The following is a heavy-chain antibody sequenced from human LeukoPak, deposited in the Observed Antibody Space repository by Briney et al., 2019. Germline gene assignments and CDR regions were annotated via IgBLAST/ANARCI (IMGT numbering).Heavy chain of an antibody. D-gene: IGHD5-12*01. CDR2: ISSSSSTI. J-gene: IGHJ6*03. Sequence: GGSLRPSCAASGFTFSWYSMSWVRQAPGKGLEWVSYISSSSSTIYYADSVKGRFTISRDNAKNSPYLQMYSLRAEDTAVYYCARDRGYSGYDFPRMDVWGKGTTVTVSS. CDR1: GFTFSWYS. V-gene: IGHV3-48*01. CDR3: ARDRGYSGYDFPRMDV.